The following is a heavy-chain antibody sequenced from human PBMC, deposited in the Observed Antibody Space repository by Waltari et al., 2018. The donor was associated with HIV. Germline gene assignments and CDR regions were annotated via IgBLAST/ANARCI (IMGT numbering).Heavy chain of an antibody. CDR3: NEGYQLLSPGSDY. CDR1: GFTFSSYA. Sequence: EVQLLESGGGLVQPGGSLRLSCAASGFTFSSYAMSWVRQAPGKGLEWVSAISGSGGSTYYADSVKGRFTISRDNSKNTLYLQMNSLRAEDTAVYYCNEGYQLLSPGSDYWGQGTLVTVSS. CDR2: ISGSGGST. J-gene: IGHJ4*02. V-gene: IGHV3-23*01. D-gene: IGHD2-2*01.